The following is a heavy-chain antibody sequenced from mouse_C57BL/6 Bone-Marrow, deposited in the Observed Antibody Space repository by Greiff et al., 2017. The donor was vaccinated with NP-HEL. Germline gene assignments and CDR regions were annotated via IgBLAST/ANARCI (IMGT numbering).Heavy chain of an antibody. D-gene: IGHD4-1*01. V-gene: IGHV1-61*01. CDR3: ATPNWAYWYFDV. J-gene: IGHJ1*03. CDR1: GYTFTSYW. Sequence: QVQLKQPGAELVRPGSSVKLSCKASGYTFTSYWMDWVKQRPGQGLEWIGNIYPSDSETHYNQKFKDKATLTVDKSSSTAYMQLSSLTSEDSAVYYCATPNWAYWYFDVWGTGTTVTVSS. CDR2: IYPSDSET.